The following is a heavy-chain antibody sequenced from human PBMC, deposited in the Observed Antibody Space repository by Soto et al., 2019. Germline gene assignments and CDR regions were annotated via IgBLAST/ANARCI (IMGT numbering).Heavy chain of an antibody. Sequence: SETLSLTCSVSGDSISTSYWSWIRQPAEKRPEWIWRIHSNGNSHYNPSLRSRVSMSMDTSKKENYLELTSVTAAETAGYYCAKDHWPGYPGYLGQGTLVTVSS. CDR2: IHSNGNS. CDR1: GDSISTSY. D-gene: IGHD3-9*01. J-gene: IGHJ4*02. V-gene: IGHV4-4*07. CDR3: AKDHWPGYPGY.